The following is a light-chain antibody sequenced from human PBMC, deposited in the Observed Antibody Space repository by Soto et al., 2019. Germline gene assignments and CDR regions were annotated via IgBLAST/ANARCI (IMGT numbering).Light chain of an antibody. Sequence: QSVLTQPASVSGSPGQSITISCTGTSSDVGGYNYVSWYQQHPGKAPKLMIYDVSNRPSGVSNRFSGSKSGNTASLTISGLQPEDVADYYCSSYTSSSTYVFGTGTKVTV. CDR3: SSYTSSSTYV. J-gene: IGLJ1*01. V-gene: IGLV2-14*01. CDR1: SSDVGGYNY. CDR2: DVS.